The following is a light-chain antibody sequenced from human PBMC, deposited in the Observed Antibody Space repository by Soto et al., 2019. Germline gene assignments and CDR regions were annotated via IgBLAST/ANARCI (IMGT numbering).Light chain of an antibody. CDR2: TAS. CDR3: QQTYNTPLT. J-gene: IGKJ4*01. Sequence: DIQMTQSPSSVSAFVGDRVTITCRASQGISTWLAWYQQKPGKAPKLLIYTASRLHSGVPSRFSGSGSGTDFNLNISSLQPEDFATYYCQQTYNTPLTFGGGTKVQIK. V-gene: IGKV1-12*01. CDR1: QGISTW.